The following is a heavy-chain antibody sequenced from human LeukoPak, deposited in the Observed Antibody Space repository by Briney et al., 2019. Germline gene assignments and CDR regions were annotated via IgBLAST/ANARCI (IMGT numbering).Heavy chain of an antibody. CDR2: IYYSGST. CDR3: ARQQGFAFDY. D-gene: IGHD3-10*01. Sequence: SETLSLTCTVSGGSISSSSYYWGWIRQPPGMGLEWIGSIYYSGSTYYNPSLKSRVTISVDTSKNQFSLKLSSVTAADTAVYYCARQQGFAFDYWGQGTLVTVSS. V-gene: IGHV4-39*01. J-gene: IGHJ4*02. CDR1: GGSISSSSYY.